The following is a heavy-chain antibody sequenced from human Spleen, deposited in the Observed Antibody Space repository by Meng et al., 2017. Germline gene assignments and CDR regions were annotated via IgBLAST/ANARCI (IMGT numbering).Heavy chain of an antibody. J-gene: IGHJ4*02. V-gene: IGHV4-4*02. CDR1: GGSSSCSNW. D-gene: IGHD5-24*01. CDR3: ATIAGSFDY. CDR2: SYHSCST. Sequence: QVRLQQGGAGLGRPSGILSLTGAVSGGSSSCSNWWSWVRQPPVKGLDWSGESYHSCSTNYNTSLKSRVTISVDKSKNQFSLKLSSVTAADTAVYYCATIAGSFDYWGQGTLVTVS.